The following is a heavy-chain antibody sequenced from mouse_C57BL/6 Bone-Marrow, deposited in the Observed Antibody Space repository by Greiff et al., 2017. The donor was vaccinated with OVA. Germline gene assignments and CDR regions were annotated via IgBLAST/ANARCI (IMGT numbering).Heavy chain of an antibody. J-gene: IGHJ2*01. Sequence: VKLVDSGGGLVKPGGSLKLSCAASGFTFSDYGMHWVRQAPEKGLEWVAYISSGSSTIYYADTVKGRFTISRDNAKNTLFLQMTSLRSEDTAMYYCARHYYGNPYYFDYWGQGTTLTVSS. CDR2: ISSGSSTI. CDR3: ARHYYGNPYYFDY. D-gene: IGHD2-1*01. CDR1: GFTFSDYG. V-gene: IGHV5-17*01.